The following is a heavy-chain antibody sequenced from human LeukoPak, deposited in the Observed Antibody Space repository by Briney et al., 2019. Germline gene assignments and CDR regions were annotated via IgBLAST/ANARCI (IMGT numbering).Heavy chain of an antibody. Sequence: GGSLRLSCAASGFTFSSYAMSWVRQAPGKGLEWVSAISGSGGSTYYADSVKGRFTISRDNSKNTLYLQMNSLRAEGTAVYYCASLELDIAAAGLQNWFDPWGQGTLVTVSS. D-gene: IGHD6-13*01. V-gene: IGHV3-23*01. CDR3: ASLELDIAAAGLQNWFDP. CDR2: ISGSGGST. CDR1: GFTFSSYA. J-gene: IGHJ5*02.